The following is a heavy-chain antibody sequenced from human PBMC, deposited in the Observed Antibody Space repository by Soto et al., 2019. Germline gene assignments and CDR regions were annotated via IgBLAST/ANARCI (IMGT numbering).Heavy chain of an antibody. CDR1: GGSISSVGDS. V-gene: IGHV4-30-2*01. J-gene: IGHJ6*02. D-gene: IGHD3-3*01. Sequence: PSETLSLTCAVSGGSISSVGDSWSWSRQPPGKGLEWIGYIFHSGSTYYNPSLKSRVTISVDKSKNQFSLRLTSVTAADTAVYYCARVPDFKRAMDVWGQGTTVTVSS. CDR3: ARVPDFKRAMDV. CDR2: IFHSGST.